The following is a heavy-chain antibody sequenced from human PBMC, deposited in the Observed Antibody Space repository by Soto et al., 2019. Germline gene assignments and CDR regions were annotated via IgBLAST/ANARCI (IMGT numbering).Heavy chain of an antibody. CDR1: GGSISSGGYY. CDR3: ARSLLWFGELSRKAYFDY. CDR2: IYYSGST. J-gene: IGHJ4*02. Sequence: SETLSLTCTVSGGSISSGGYYWSWIRQHPGKGLERIGYIYYSGSTYYNPSLKSRVTISVDTSKNQFSLKLSSVTAADTAVYYCARSLLWFGELSRKAYFDYWGQGTLVTVSS. V-gene: IGHV4-31*03. D-gene: IGHD3-10*01.